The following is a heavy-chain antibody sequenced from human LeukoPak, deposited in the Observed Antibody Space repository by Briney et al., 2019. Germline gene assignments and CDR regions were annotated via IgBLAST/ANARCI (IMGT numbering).Heavy chain of an antibody. CDR1: GYTFTSYY. CDR2: INPSGGST. CDR3: ASQLMQRYFDPAPFDY. Sequence: GASVKVSCKASGYTFTSYYMHWVRQAPGQGLEWMGIINPSGGSTSYAQKFQGRVTMTTDTSTSTAYMELRSLRSDDTAVYYCASQLMQRYFDPAPFDYWGQGTLVTVSS. D-gene: IGHD3-9*01. J-gene: IGHJ4*02. V-gene: IGHV1-46*01.